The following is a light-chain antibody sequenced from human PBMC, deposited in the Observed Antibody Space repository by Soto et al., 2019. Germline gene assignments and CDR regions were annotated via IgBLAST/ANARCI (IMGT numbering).Light chain of an antibody. J-gene: IGKJ1*01. CDR3: QQYNNWPLT. CDR2: GAS. CDR1: QSVSSN. Sequence: EIVMTQSPATLSVSPGERVALSCRASQSVSSNLAWYQQKAGQAPRLLIFGASTRATGIPARFSGSASGTEFTLTISSLQSEDFAVYYCQQYNNWPLTFGQGTKVEIK. V-gene: IGKV3-15*01.